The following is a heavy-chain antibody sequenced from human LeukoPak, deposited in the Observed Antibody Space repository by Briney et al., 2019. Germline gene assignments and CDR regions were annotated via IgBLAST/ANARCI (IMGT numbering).Heavy chain of an antibody. J-gene: IGHJ5*02. Sequence: SSETLSLTCTVSGGSISSGSYYWSWIRQPAGKGLEWIGRIYTSGSTNYNPSLKSRVTISVDTSKNQFSLKLSSVTAADTAVYYCARDTRQWLNNWFDPWGQGTLVTVSS. CDR3: ARDTRQWLNNWFDP. D-gene: IGHD6-19*01. CDR1: GGSISSGSYY. V-gene: IGHV4-61*02. CDR2: IYTSGST.